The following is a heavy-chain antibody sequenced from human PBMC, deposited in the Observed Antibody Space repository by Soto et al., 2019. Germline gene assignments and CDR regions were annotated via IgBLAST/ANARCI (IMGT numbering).Heavy chain of an antibody. D-gene: IGHD3-10*01. CDR1: GYTFTTFD. CDR2: INAGNGNT. Sequence: ASVKVSCKASGYTFTTFDIHWVRQATGQRPEWMGWINAGNGNTKYSQKFQGRVTITRDTSASTAYMELSSLRSEDTAVYYCARGPTMVRGVPRYYYYYGMDVWGQGTTVTVS. V-gene: IGHV1-3*01. J-gene: IGHJ6*02. CDR3: ARGPTMVRGVPRYYYYYGMDV.